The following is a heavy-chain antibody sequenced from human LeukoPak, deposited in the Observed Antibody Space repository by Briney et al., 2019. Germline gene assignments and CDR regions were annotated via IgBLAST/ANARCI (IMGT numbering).Heavy chain of an antibody. D-gene: IGHD5-12*01. V-gene: IGHV4-4*07. CDR2: IYTSGST. CDR1: GGSISSYY. CDR3: ARAVSRMGLRIDFDI. J-gene: IGHJ3*02. Sequence: SEALSLTCTVCGGSISSYYWSWIRPPAGKGLEWIGRIYTSGSTNYNPSLKSRVTISVDKSKNQFSLKLSSVTAADTAVYYCARAVSRMGLRIDFDIWGQGTMVTVSS.